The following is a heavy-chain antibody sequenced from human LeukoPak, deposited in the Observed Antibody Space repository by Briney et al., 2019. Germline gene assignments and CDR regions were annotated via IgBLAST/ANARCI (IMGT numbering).Heavy chain of an antibody. J-gene: IGHJ2*01. Sequence: GSVKVSCKASGYTFINYGISWVRPAPGQGLEWMGWISAYNGNTNYAQKLQGRVTMTTDTSTSTAYMELRSLRSDDTAVYYCARDRSYGDYFYWYFDLWGRGTLVTVSS. D-gene: IGHD4-17*01. V-gene: IGHV1-18*01. CDR1: GYTFINYG. CDR3: ARDRSYGDYFYWYFDL. CDR2: ISAYNGNT.